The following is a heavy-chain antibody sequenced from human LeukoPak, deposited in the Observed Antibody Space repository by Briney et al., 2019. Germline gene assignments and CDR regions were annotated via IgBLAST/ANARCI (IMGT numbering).Heavy chain of an antibody. Sequence: GGSLRLSCAASGFTFSSYAMSWVRQAPGKGLEWVSAISGSGGSTYYADSVKGRFTISRDNSKNTLYLQMNSLRAEDTAVYYCAITPRITGTTSPYYYYYMDVWGKGTTVTVSS. CDR2: ISGSGGST. CDR3: AITPRITGTTSPYYYYYMDV. V-gene: IGHV3-23*01. CDR1: GFTFSSYA. D-gene: IGHD1-7*01. J-gene: IGHJ6*03.